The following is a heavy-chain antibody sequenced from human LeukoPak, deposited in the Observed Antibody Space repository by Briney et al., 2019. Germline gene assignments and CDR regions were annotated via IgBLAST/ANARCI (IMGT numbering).Heavy chain of an antibody. CDR2: INPDGGEE. J-gene: IGHJ4*02. D-gene: IGHD3-16*01. CDR1: GLXLSNYW. Sequence: GGSLRLSCAVSGLXLSNYWMNWVRQAPGKGLEWVANINPDGGEERYVDSVKGRFVISRDNAKNSLYLQMNSLRAEDTAVYYCAIWGADQNYWGQGTLVTVSS. CDR3: AIWGADQNY. V-gene: IGHV3-7*02.